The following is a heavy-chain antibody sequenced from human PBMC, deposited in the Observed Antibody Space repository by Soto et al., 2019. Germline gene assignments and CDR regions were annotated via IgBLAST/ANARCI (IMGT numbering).Heavy chain of an antibody. V-gene: IGHV3-21*01. Sequence: GGSLRLSCVDSGFTFSTYSINWVRQAPGKGLEWVSSISSRSDIYYADSVKGRFTISRDNAKNSVSLQMNSLRAEDTAVYYCAREYTAWPLAYGLDVWGQGTTVTVSS. CDR1: GFTFSTYS. J-gene: IGHJ6*02. CDR3: AREYTAWPLAYGLDV. CDR2: ISSRSDI. D-gene: IGHD2-2*02.